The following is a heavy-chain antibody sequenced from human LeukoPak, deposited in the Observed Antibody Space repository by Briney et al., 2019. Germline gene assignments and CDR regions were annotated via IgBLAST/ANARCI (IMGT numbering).Heavy chain of an antibody. CDR1: GFSLSSYW. Sequence: PGGSLRLSCAASGFSLSSYWMTWVRQAPGKGLEWVGFIRSQIYGGTPEYAASVKGRFTISRDDSEGVAYLQMNSLKTEDTAVYYCTRDQTPYYWGQGTLVTVSS. CDR3: TRDQTPYY. V-gene: IGHV3-49*04. J-gene: IGHJ4*02. CDR2: IRSQIYGGTP.